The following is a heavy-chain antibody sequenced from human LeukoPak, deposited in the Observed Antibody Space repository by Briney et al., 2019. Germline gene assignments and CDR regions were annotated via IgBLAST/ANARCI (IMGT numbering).Heavy chain of an antibody. CDR2: IYYSGST. Sequence: PSETLSLTCTVSGGSISSYYWSWIRQPPGKGLEWIGYIYYSGSTNYNPSLKSRVTISVDTSKNQFSLKLSSVTAADTAVYYCARDGPARAFDYWGQGTLVTVSS. CDR3: ARDGPARAFDY. J-gene: IGHJ4*02. CDR1: GGSISSYY. D-gene: IGHD3-10*01. V-gene: IGHV4-59*01.